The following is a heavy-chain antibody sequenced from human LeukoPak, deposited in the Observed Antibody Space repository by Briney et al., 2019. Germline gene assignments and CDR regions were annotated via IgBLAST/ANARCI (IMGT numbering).Heavy chain of an antibody. J-gene: IGHJ2*01. CDR3: ARDPTKNWYFDL. CDR1: GLTLSSYS. Sequence: GGSLRLSSAASGLTLSSYSMNWVRQAPGKGLEWVSSISSSSSYIYYADSVKGRFTISRDNAKNTLYLQMNSLRAEDTAVYYCARDPTKNWYFDLWGRGTLVTVSS. V-gene: IGHV3-21*01. CDR2: ISSSSSYI.